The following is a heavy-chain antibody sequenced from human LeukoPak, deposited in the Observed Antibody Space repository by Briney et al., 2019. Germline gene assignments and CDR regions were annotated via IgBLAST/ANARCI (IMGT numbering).Heavy chain of an antibody. Sequence: GGSLRLSCAASGFTFSSYAMSWVRQAPGKGLEWVSAISGSGGSTYYADSVKGRFTISRDNSKNTLYLQMNSLRAEDTAVYHCAKGRDLWFGETIDYWGQGTLVTVSS. D-gene: IGHD3-10*01. V-gene: IGHV3-23*01. CDR3: AKGRDLWFGETIDY. CDR1: GFTFSSYA. J-gene: IGHJ4*02. CDR2: ISGSGGST.